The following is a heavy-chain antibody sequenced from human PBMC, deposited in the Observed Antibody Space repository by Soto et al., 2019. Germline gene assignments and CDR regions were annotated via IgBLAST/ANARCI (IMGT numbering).Heavy chain of an antibody. CDR1: GGSIRSYY. CDR3: ARGSGSSWTGWFDS. D-gene: IGHD6-13*01. J-gene: IGHJ5*01. CDR2: IYYSGST. Sequence: QVQLQESGPGLVKPSETLSLTCTVSGGSIRSYYWSWIRQPPGKGLEWIGYIYYSGSTNYNPSLKSRVTISVDTSKNQFSLKLSSVTAADTAVYYCARGSGSSWTGWFDSWGQGTLVTVSS. V-gene: IGHV4-59*01.